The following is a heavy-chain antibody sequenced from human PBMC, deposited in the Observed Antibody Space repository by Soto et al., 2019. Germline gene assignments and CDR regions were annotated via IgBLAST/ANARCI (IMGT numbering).Heavy chain of an antibody. J-gene: IGHJ6*03. Sequence: GGSLRLSCAASGFTVSSNYMSWVRQAPGKGLEWVSVIYSGGSTYYADSVKGRFTISRDNSKNTLYLQMNSLRAEDTAVYYCARDAGIAASKTLYYYYMDVWGKGTTVTVSS. D-gene: IGHD6-13*01. CDR2: IYSGGST. CDR1: GFTVSSNY. CDR3: ARDAGIAASKTLYYYYMDV. V-gene: IGHV3-66*01.